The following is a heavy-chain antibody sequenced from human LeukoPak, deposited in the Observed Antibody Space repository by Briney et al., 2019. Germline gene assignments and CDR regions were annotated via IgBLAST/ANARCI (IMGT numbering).Heavy chain of an antibody. J-gene: IGHJ2*01. Sequence: SETLSLTCTVSGGSISSYYWSWIRQPPGKGLEWIGYIYYSGSTNYNPSLKSRVTISVDTSKNQLSLKLSSVTAADTAVYYCARGNVAAAGYWYFDLWGRGTLVTVSS. V-gene: IGHV4-59*01. CDR1: GGSISSYY. CDR2: IYYSGST. D-gene: IGHD6-13*01. CDR3: ARGNVAAAGYWYFDL.